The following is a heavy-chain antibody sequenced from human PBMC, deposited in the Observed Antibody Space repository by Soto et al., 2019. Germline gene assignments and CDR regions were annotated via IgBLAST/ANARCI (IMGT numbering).Heavy chain of an antibody. D-gene: IGHD3-10*01. CDR3: VRDRGYPDSFDI. CDR1: GFTFSPFW. Sequence: GGSLRLSCAASGFTFSPFWMHWVRQAPGKGLEWVSHMNADGSTTLYADSVKGRFTISRDNAKNTLYLQMKSLRAEDTAVYYCVRDRGYPDSFDIWGQGTMVTVSS. V-gene: IGHV3-74*01. J-gene: IGHJ3*02. CDR2: MNADGSTT.